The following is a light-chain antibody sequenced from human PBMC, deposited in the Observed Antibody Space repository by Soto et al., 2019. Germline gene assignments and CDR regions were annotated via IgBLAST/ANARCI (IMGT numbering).Light chain of an antibody. Sequence: EIVLTQSPATLSLSPGERATLSCRASQSVSRYLAWYQQKPGQAPRLLIYDASNRATGIPARFSGSGSGTDFTLTISSPEPEDFAVYYSQQRSNWPPITFGQGTRREI. J-gene: IGKJ5*01. V-gene: IGKV3-11*01. CDR1: QSVSRY. CDR3: QQRSNWPPIT. CDR2: DAS.